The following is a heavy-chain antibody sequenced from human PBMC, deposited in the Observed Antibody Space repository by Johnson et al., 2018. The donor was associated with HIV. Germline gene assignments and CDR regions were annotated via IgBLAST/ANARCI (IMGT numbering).Heavy chain of an antibody. D-gene: IGHD3-16*01. CDR2: IYSGGFV. J-gene: IGHJ3*02. CDR1: GFTVSSNY. Sequence: EVQLVESGGGLVQPGGSLRLSCAASGFTVSSNYMSWVRQAPGKGLEWVSDIYSGGFVHYADSVKGRFTISRDNSKNTLYLQMNNLRVEDTAVYYCARGPGGGEDALDIWGQGTMVTVSS. CDR3: ARGPGGGEDALDI. V-gene: IGHV3-66*01.